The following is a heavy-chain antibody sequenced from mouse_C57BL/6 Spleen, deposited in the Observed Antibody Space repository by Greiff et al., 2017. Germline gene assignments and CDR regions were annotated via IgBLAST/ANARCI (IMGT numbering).Heavy chain of an antibody. CDR3: VRRYYSGDWYFDV. CDR1: GYTFTTYP. D-gene: IGHD1-1*01. Sequence: QVQLQQSGAELVKPGASVKMSCTASGYTFTTYPIEWMKQNHGKSLEWIGNFHPYNDDTKYTEKFKGKATLTVDKSSSTVYLELSRLTSDDSAVYYGVRRYYSGDWYFDVWGTGTTVTVSS. V-gene: IGHV1-47*01. J-gene: IGHJ1*03. CDR2: FHPYNDDT.